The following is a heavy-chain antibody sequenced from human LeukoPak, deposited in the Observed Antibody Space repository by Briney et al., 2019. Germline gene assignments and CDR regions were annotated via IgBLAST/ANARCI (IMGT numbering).Heavy chain of an antibody. J-gene: IGHJ4*02. Sequence: GGSLRLSCAASGFTFSSYSMNWVRQAPGKGLEWVAVIWYDGSNKYYADSVKGRFTISRDNSENTLYLQMNSLRAEDTAVYYCARDETTGVLHFDYWGQGTLVTVSS. D-gene: IGHD4-11*01. CDR3: ARDETTGVLHFDY. V-gene: IGHV3-33*08. CDR2: IWYDGSNK. CDR1: GFTFSSYS.